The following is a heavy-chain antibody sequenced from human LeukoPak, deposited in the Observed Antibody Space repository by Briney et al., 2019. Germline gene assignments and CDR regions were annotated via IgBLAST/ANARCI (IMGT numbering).Heavy chain of an antibody. Sequence: GGYLRLSCAASGFTFDDYGMSWVRQAPGKGLEWVSGINWNGGSTGYADSVKGRFTISRDNAKNSLYLQMNSLRAEDTALYYCARYEAASYLSYFDYWGQGTLVTVSS. V-gene: IGHV3-20*04. CDR3: ARYEAASYLSYFDY. CDR1: GFTFDDYG. D-gene: IGHD1-26*01. CDR2: INWNGGST. J-gene: IGHJ4*02.